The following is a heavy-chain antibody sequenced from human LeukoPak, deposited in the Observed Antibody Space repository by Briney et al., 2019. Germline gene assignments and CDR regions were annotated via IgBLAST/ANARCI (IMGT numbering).Heavy chain of an antibody. CDR1: GYSISTGYY. CDR2: IYYSGST. CDR3: ARVDVFGVVSSDYYYYYMDV. J-gene: IGHJ6*03. Sequence: PSETLSLTCSVSGYSISTGYYWGWIRQPPGKGLEWIGSIYYSGSTYYNPSLKSRVTISVDTSKNQFSLKLSSVTAADTAVYYCARVDVFGVVSSDYYYYYMDVWGKGTTVTVSS. D-gene: IGHD3-3*01. V-gene: IGHV4-38-2*02.